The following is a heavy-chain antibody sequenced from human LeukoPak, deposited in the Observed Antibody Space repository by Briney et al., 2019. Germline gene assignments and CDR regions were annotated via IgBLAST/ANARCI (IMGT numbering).Heavy chain of an antibody. V-gene: IGHV1-69*13. CDR1: GGTFSSYA. CDR3: AKLLRAGRLLTISLDS. CDR2: IIPIFGTA. D-gene: IGHD3-10*01. Sequence: ASVKVSCKASGGTFSSYAISWVRQAPGQGLEWMGGIIPIFGTANYAQKFQGRVTITADESTSTAYMELSSLRSEDTAVYYCAKLLRAGRLLTISLDSWGQGTLVTVSS. J-gene: IGHJ4*02.